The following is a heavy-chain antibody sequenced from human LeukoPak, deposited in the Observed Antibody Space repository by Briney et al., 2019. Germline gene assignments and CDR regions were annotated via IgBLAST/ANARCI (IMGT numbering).Heavy chain of an antibody. D-gene: IGHD3-10*01. J-gene: IGHJ6*02. V-gene: IGHV3-21*04. CDR3: ARAAAGYGSYYYYYYGMDV. CDR1: GFTFSSYT. CDR2: ISSSNSYI. Sequence: GGSLRLSCAASGFTFSSYTMHWIRQAPGKGLEWVSSISSSNSYIFYADSVKGRFTVSRDNAKNSLYLQMNSLRAEDTAVYYCARAAAGYGSYYYYYYGMDVWGQGTTVTVSS.